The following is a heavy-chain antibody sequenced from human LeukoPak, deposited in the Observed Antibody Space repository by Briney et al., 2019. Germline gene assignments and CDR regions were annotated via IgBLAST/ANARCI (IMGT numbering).Heavy chain of an antibody. CDR1: GGSISSSSYY. J-gene: IGHJ4*02. CDR3: ARILKQWLVFPDY. V-gene: IGHV4-39*01. D-gene: IGHD6-19*01. Sequence: SETLSLTCTVSGGSISSSSYYWGWIRQPPGKGLEWIGSIYYSGSTYYNPSLKSRVTISVDTSKNQFSLKLSSVTAADTVVYYCARILKQWLVFPDYWGQGTLVTVSS. CDR2: IYYSGST.